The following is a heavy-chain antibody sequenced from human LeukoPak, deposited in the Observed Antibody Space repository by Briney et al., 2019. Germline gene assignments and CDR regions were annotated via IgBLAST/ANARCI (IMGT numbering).Heavy chain of an antibody. CDR3: ARTGYYYDSSGYYPSPDY. Sequence: SETLSLTCAVYGGSFSGYYWSWIRQPPGKGLEWIGEINHSGSTNYNPSLKSRVTISVDTSKNQFSLKLSSVTAADTAVYYCARTGYYYDSSGYYPSPDYWGQGTLVTVSS. V-gene: IGHV4-34*01. D-gene: IGHD3-22*01. J-gene: IGHJ4*02. CDR1: GGSFSGYY. CDR2: INHSGST.